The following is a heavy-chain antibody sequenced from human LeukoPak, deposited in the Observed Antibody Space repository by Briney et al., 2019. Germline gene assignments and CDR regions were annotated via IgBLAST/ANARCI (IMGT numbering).Heavy chain of an antibody. CDR3: VRENHGSFDY. J-gene: IGHJ4*02. CDR1: GFSFSTYY. CDR2: ISSSSTYV. D-gene: IGHD1-14*01. V-gene: IGHV3-21*01. Sequence: PGGSLRLSCAASGFSFSTYYVNWVRQAPGKGLEWVSCISSSSTYVYYADSVRGRFAISRDNAKNSLYLQMNSLRADDTAVYYCVRENHGSFDYWGQGSLVTVSS.